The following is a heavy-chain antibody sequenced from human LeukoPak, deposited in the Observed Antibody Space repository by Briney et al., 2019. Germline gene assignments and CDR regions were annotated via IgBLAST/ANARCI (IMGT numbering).Heavy chain of an antibody. D-gene: IGHD3-10*01. CDR2: ISSSGRTI. CDR1: GFTFSDYY. V-gene: IGHV3-11*04. Sequence: PGGSLRLSCAASGFTFSDYYMSWIRQAPGKGLEWVSYISSSGRTIYYSVSVRGRFTISRDNTKNSLYLQMNSLRAEDTAVYYCASIYGSGSRLPSPNPNWFDPWGQGTLVTVSS. CDR3: ASIYGSGSRLPSPNPNWFDP. J-gene: IGHJ5*02.